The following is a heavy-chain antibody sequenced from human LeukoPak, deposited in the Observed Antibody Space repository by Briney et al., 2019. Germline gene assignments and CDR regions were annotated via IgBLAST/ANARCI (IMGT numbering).Heavy chain of an antibody. CDR2: ISYDGSNK. CDR1: GFTFSSYG. D-gene: IGHD5-18*01. CDR3: ARDVDTSSHSSQLDP. V-gene: IGHV3-30*03. Sequence: GGSLRLSCAASGFTFSSYGMHWVRQAPGKGLEWVAVISYDGSNKYYADSVKGRFTISRDNSKNTLYLQMNSLRPEDTAVYYCARDVDTSSHSSQLDPWGQGTLVTVSS. J-gene: IGHJ5*02.